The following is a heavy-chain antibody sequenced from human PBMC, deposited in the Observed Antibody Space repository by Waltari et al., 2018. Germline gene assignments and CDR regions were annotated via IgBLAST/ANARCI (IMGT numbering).Heavy chain of an antibody. CDR2: INTNGGST. CDR3: VKEGVAPGGSDFFDH. J-gene: IGHJ4*02. D-gene: IGHD3-3*01. Sequence: EMQLVESGGGLVQPGGSLRLSCEDPGLGFGDYWMHWGGQATGGGLVWVARINTNGGSTNYADSVTGRFTISRDNPKNMLYLQMDSLGAQDTAVYYCVKEGVAPGGSDFFDHWCQGTLVTVSP. V-gene: IGHV3-74*01. CDR1: GLGFGDYW.